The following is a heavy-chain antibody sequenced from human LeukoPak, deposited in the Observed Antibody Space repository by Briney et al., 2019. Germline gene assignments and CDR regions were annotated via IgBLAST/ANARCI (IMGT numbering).Heavy chain of an antibody. CDR3: AKRGDYYSYYYVMEV. Sequence: GGSLRLSCAASGFTFSDEYMSWIRQAPGKGLEWISCVSNSGSSIYYADSVKGRFSISRDNVKNSLYLQMNSLRVEDTAVYYCAKRGDYYSYYYVMEVWGQGTTVIVSS. CDR1: GFTFSDEY. J-gene: IGHJ6*02. D-gene: IGHD2-21*02. CDR2: VSNSGSSI. V-gene: IGHV3-11*01.